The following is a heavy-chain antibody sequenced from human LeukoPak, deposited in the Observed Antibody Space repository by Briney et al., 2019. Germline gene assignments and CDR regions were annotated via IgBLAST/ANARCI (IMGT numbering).Heavy chain of an antibody. D-gene: IGHD6-13*01. CDR2: INHSGST. J-gene: IGHJ3*02. V-gene: IGHV4-34*01. Sequence: SETLSLTCTVSGGSISSYYWSWIRQPPGKGLEWIGEINHSGSTNYNPSLKSRVTISVDTSKNQFSLKLSSVTAADTAVYYCATGTSAYSSSWYDNAFDIWGQGTMVTVSS. CDR3: ATGTSAYSSSWYDNAFDI. CDR1: GGSISSYY.